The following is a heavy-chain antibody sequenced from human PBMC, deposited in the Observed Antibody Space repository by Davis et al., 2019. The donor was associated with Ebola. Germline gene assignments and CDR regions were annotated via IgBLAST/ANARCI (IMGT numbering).Heavy chain of an antibody. CDR3: ARRKRVTTGGMDV. D-gene: IGHD4-17*01. CDR2: ISSASTYI. V-gene: IGHV3-21*01. J-gene: IGHJ6*02. CDR1: GFTFNRHS. Sequence: GESLKISCAASGFTFNRHSMNWVRQAPGKGLEWVSSISSASTYIYYADSVKGRFTISRDNAKNSLYLQMNSLRAEDTAVYYCARRKRVTTGGMDVWGLGTTVTVSS.